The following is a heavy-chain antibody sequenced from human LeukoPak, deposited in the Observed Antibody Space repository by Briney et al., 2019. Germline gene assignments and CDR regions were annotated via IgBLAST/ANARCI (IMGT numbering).Heavy chain of an antibody. CDR3: ARVGRSWSGYNYLDY. CDR2: IGAYNGNT. CDR1: GYTFTSYG. D-gene: IGHD3-3*01. V-gene: IGHV1-18*01. J-gene: IGHJ4*02. Sequence: ASVKVSCKASGYTFTSYGISWVRQAPGQGHEWMGWIGAYNGNTNYAQKLQGRVTMTTDTSTSTAYMELRSLRSDDTAVYYCARVGRSWSGYNYLDYWGQGTLVTVSS.